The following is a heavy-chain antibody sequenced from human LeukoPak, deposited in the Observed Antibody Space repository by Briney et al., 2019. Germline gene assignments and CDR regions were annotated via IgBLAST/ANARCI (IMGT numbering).Heavy chain of an antibody. Sequence: GASVKVSCKAPGYTFTSYGISWVRQAAGQGLEGMGWISAYNGNTNYAQTLQGRVTMTTDTSTSTAYMELRSLRSDDTAVYYCARGDYYDSSGYYIWGQGTLVTVSS. CDR1: GYTFTSYG. D-gene: IGHD3-22*01. CDR3: ARGDYYDSSGYYI. CDR2: ISAYNGNT. V-gene: IGHV1-18*01. J-gene: IGHJ4*02.